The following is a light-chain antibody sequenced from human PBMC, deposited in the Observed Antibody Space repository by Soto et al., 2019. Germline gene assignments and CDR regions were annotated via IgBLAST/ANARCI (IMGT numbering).Light chain of an antibody. J-gene: IGKJ1*01. V-gene: IGKV3-20*01. CDR3: QQYGSIPWT. CDR2: DAS. Sequence: EIVLTQSPGTLSLSPGERATLSSRATESVVSSYLAWYQLKPGQAPRLLIYDASSRATGIPDRFSGSGSGTDFTLTISRLEPEDFAVYYCQQYGSIPWTFGQGTKVDIK. CDR1: ESVVSSY.